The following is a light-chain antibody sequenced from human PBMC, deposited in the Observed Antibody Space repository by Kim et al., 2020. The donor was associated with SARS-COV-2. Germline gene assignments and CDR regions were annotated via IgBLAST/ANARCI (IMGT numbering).Light chain of an antibody. CDR1: QGISSA. Sequence: AIQLTQSPSSLSASVGDRVTITCRASQGISSALAWYQQKPGQPPKLLIYDASTLESGVPSRFSGSGSGTDFTLTIISLQPEDFAIYYCQHFNSYPLTFGGGTKVDIK. J-gene: IGKJ4*01. CDR3: QHFNSYPLT. V-gene: IGKV1-13*02. CDR2: DAS.